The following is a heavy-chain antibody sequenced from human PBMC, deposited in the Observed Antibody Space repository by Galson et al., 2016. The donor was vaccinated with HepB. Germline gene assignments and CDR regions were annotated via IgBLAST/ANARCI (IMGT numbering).Heavy chain of an antibody. J-gene: IGHJ2*01. Sequence: SETLSLTCIVTGGSISTFNWWTWVRQTPGKGLEWIAEIYHTGYPSYNPSLNNRATISIDKSKNQFSLNLNSVTAADTAVYYCARDNGMAGRPFDLWGRGALVTVSS. CDR2: IYHTGYP. CDR3: ARDNGMAGRPFDL. CDR1: GGSISTFNW. V-gene: IGHV4/OR15-8*02. D-gene: IGHD6-6*01.